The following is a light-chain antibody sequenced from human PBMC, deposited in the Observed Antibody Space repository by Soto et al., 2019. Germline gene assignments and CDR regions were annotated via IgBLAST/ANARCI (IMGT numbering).Light chain of an antibody. CDR2: GAS. Sequence: EIVLTQSPATLSLSPGERATLSCRASQSVSSYLAWYQHKPGQAPRLLIYGASSRATGIPDRFSGSGSGTDFTLTIRRLEPEDFAVYYCQQFSSYPLTFGGGTKVDIK. CDR1: QSVSSY. CDR3: QQFSSYPLT. V-gene: IGKV3-20*01. J-gene: IGKJ4*01.